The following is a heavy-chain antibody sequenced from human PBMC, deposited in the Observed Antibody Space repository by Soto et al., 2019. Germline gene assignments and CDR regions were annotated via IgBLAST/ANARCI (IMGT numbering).Heavy chain of an antibody. CDR2: IIPIHGTT. D-gene: IGHD1-26*01. Sequence: QMEQSGAEVRKPGSSVKVSCKPSGGSLNSYPMAWVRQAPGQWFEWMGGIIPIHGTTEYAQKFQGRVTITSDESTNRATLELTGMTSEDTAVYYCARGCGRVSWGQGTLVTVSS. CDR1: GGSLNSYP. J-gene: IGHJ4*02. V-gene: IGHV1-69*01. CDR3: ARGCGRVS.